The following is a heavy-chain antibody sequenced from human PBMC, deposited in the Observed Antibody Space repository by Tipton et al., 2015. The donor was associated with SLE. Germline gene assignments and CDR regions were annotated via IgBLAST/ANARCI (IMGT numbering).Heavy chain of an antibody. J-gene: IGHJ4*02. D-gene: IGHD3-10*01. CDR3: ARMGYGSGDY. Sequence: TLSLTCAVSGGSISSSNWWSWVRQPPGKGLEWIGEINHSGSTNYNPSLKSRVTISVDTSKNQFSLKLSSVTAADTAVYYCARMGYGSGDYWGQGTLVTVSS. V-gene: IGHV4-4*02. CDR1: GGSISSSNW. CDR2: INHSGST.